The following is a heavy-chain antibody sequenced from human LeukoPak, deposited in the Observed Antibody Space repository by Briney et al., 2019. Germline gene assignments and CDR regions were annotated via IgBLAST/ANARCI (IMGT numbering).Heavy chain of an antibody. J-gene: IGHJ3*02. CDR3: ARARRPKWEREGYTSKESAFDI. CDR2: IRYDGSNK. V-gene: IGHV3-30*02. Sequence: GGSLRLSCAASGFTFSSYGMHWVRPAPGKRLEWVAFIRYDGSNKYYADSVKGRFTISNDNAQKSLYLQMNSLRAEDTPVYDCARARRPKWEREGYTSKESAFDIWGQGTMVTVS. D-gene: IGHD5-24*01. CDR1: GFTFSSYG.